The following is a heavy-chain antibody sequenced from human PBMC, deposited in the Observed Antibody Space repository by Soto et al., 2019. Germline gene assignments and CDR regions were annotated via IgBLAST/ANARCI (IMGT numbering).Heavy chain of an antibody. CDR1: GGTFSSYT. D-gene: IGHD6-19*01. Sequence: QVQLVQSGAEVKKPGSSVKVSCKASGGTFSSYTISWVRQAPGQGLEWMGRIIPILGIARYAQKFQGRVTMTADKSTSTAYMELSSLRSEDTAVYYCASLAVADVAFDLWGQGTMVTVSS. CDR3: ASLAVADVAFDL. CDR2: IIPILGIA. V-gene: IGHV1-69*02. J-gene: IGHJ3*01.